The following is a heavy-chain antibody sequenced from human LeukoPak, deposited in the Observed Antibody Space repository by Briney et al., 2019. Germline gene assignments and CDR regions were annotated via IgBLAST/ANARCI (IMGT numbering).Heavy chain of an antibody. J-gene: IGHJ6*02. Sequence: AVKVSCKASGGTFSSYAISWVRQAPGQGLEWMGRIIPIFGIANYAQKFQGRVTITADKSTSTAYMELSSLRSEDTAVYYCARDKDDYSNYGPPSGMDVWGQGTTVTVSS. CDR1: GGTFSSYA. D-gene: IGHD4-11*01. CDR3: ARDKDDYSNYGPPSGMDV. CDR2: IIPIFGIA. V-gene: IGHV1-69*04.